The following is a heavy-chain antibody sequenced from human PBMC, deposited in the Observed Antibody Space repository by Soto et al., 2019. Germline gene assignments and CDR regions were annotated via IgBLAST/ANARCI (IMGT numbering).Heavy chain of an antibody. CDR1: GGSISSGGYY. CDR2: IYYSGST. J-gene: IGHJ4*02. CDR3: ARMLAVARPWPFAY. V-gene: IGHV4-31*03. D-gene: IGHD6-19*01. Sequence: SETLSLTCTVSGGSISSGGYYWSWIRQHPGKGLEWIGYIYYSGSTYYNPSLKSRVTISVDTSKNQFSLKLSSVTAADTAVYYCARMLAVARPWPFAYWGQGTLVTVSS.